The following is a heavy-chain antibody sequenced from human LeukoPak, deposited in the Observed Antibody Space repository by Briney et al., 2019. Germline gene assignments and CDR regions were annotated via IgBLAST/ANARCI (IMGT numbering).Heavy chain of an antibody. CDR2: IYYSGST. CDR1: GASISSYY. J-gene: IGHJ6*02. V-gene: IGHV4-59*01. Sequence: EPSETLSLTCIVSGASISSYYWSWIRQPPGKGLEWIGYIYYSGSTDYNPSLKSRLTMSIDTSKNQFSLNLTSVTAADTAVYYCAREASLGSTYYYYGVDVWGQGTTVTVSS. CDR3: AREASLGSTYYYYGVDV. D-gene: IGHD2-2*03.